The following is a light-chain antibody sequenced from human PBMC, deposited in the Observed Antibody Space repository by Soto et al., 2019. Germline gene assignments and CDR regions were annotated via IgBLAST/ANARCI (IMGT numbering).Light chain of an antibody. CDR3: ATWDDSLNDYV. J-gene: IGLJ1*01. V-gene: IGLV1-47*01. CDR1: SSNIGSNF. CDR2: KNN. Sequence: QSVLTQPPSASGTPGQRVTISCSGSSSNIGSNFVYWYQQLPGTAPKLLIFKNNQRPLGVPDRFSGSKSGTSASLAISGLRSGDEADYYCATWDDSLNDYVFATGTKVTVL.